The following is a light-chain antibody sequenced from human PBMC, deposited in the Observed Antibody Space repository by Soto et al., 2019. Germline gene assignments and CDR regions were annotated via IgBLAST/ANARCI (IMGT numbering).Light chain of an antibody. V-gene: IGKV2-28*01. CDR2: LGS. CDR1: QSLLHSNGYNY. Sequence: IVMTQSPLSLRVTPVEPASISCRSSQSLLHSNGYNYLDWYLQKPGQSPQLLIYLGSNRASGVPDRFSGSGSGTDFTLKISRVEAEDVGVYYCMQPLQSWTFGQGTKVDIK. J-gene: IGKJ1*01. CDR3: MQPLQSWT.